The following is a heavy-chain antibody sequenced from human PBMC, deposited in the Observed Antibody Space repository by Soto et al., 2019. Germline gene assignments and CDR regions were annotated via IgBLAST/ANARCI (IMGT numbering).Heavy chain of an antibody. CDR1: GFTFSSYS. V-gene: IGHV3-21*01. CDR2: ISSSSSYI. J-gene: IGHJ5*02. D-gene: IGHD6-13*01. CDR3: ARGPRSSWYWFDP. Sequence: GGSLRLSCAASGFTFSSYSMNWVRQAPGKGLEWVSSISSSSSYIYYADSVKGRFTTSRDNAKNSLYLQMNSLRAEDTAVYYCARGPRSSWYWFDPWGQGTLVTVSS.